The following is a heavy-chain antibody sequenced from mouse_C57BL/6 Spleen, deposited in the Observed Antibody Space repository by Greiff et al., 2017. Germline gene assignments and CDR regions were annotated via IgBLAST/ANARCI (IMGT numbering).Heavy chain of an antibody. CDR1: GYTFTSYW. CDR3: ASSRDYYGSSFYYYAMDY. V-gene: IGHV1-64*01. Sequence: VQLQQSGAELVKPGASVKLSCKASGYTFTSYWMHWVKQRPGQGLEWIGMIHPNSGSTNYNEKFKSKATLTVDKSASTAYMKLSSLTSEDSAVDDCASSRDYYGSSFYYYAMDYWGQGTSVTVSS. J-gene: IGHJ4*01. CDR2: IHPNSGST. D-gene: IGHD1-1*01.